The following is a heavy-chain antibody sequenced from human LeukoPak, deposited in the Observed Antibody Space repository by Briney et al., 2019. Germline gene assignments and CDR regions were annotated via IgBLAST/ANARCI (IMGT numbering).Heavy chain of an antibody. CDR2: IRSKAYGGTT. D-gene: IGHD6-13*01. J-gene: IGHJ5*02. Sequence: QPGRSLRLSCTASGFTFGDYAMSWFRQAPGKGLEWVGFIRSKAYGGTTEYAASVKGRFTISRDDSKSIAYLQMNSLKTEDTAVYYCTRAPYSSSWYADWFDPWGQGILVTVSS. V-gene: IGHV3-49*03. CDR1: GFTFGDYA. CDR3: TRAPYSSSWYADWFDP.